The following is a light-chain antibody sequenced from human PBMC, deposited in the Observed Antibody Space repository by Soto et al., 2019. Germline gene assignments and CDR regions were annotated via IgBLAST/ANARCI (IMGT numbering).Light chain of an antibody. Sequence: QSALTQPASVSGSPGQSITISCTGTSSDVGGYNYVSWYQQHPGKAPKLMIYEVSNRPSGVSNRFSGSKSGNTASLTISGFQAEDEADYYCSSYTSSSTLALGTGTKVTVL. J-gene: IGLJ1*01. V-gene: IGLV2-14*01. CDR1: SSDVGGYNY. CDR2: EVS. CDR3: SSYTSSSTLA.